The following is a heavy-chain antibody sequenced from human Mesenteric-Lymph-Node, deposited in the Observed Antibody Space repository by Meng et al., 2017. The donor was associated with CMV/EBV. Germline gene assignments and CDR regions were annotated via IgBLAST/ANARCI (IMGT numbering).Heavy chain of an antibody. V-gene: IGHV4-39*07. D-gene: IGHD3-16*01. J-gene: IGHJ6*02. Sequence: GSLRLSCTVSGGSISSSNYYWGWIRQPPGKGLEWIGNIYYSGSTYYNPSLKSRVTISVDTSKNQFSLKLSSVTAADTAVYYCARDYTLAQVAGMDVWGQGTTVTVSS. CDR1: GGSISSSNYY. CDR2: IYYSGST. CDR3: ARDYTLAQVAGMDV.